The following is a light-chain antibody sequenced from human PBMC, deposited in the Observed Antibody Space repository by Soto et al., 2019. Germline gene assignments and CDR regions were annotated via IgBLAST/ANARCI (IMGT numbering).Light chain of an antibody. CDR3: QHYNSYSEA. CDR2: KAS. CDR1: QTISSW. Sequence: DMQVTQSPSTLSGSVGDRVTMTCRASQTISSWLAWYQQKPGKAPKLLIYKASTLKSGVPSRFSGSGSGTEFTLTISSLQPDDFATYYCQHYNSYSEAFGQRTNVDIK. V-gene: IGKV1-5*03. J-gene: IGKJ1*01.